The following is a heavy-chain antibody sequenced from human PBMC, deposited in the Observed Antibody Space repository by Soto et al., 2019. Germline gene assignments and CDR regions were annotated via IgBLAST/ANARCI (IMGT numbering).Heavy chain of an antibody. J-gene: IGHJ4*02. CDR1: GYTFTSYG. Sequence: ASVKVSCKASGYTFTSYGLSWVRQAHGQGLEWMGWISAYNGNTNYAQKLQGRVTMTTDTSTSTAYMELRSLRSDDTAVYYCATLQLWYHDYWGQGTLVTVSS. CDR2: ISAYNGNT. V-gene: IGHV1-18*01. CDR3: ATLQLWYHDY. D-gene: IGHD5-18*01.